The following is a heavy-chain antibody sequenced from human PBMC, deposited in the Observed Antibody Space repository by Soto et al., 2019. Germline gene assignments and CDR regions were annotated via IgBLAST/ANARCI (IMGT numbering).Heavy chain of an antibody. CDR1: GYTFTDYY. CDR2: INPSGGFT. D-gene: IGHD3-10*01. J-gene: IGHJ3*02. CDR3: ARRKFEDLDAFDI. V-gene: IGHV1-46*01. Sequence: ASVKVSCKASGYTFTDYYIHWLRQAPGHGLEWMGVINPSGGFTTYAQKLQGRVTMTTDTSTSTAYMELRSLRSDDTAVYYCARRKFEDLDAFDIWGQGTMVTVSS.